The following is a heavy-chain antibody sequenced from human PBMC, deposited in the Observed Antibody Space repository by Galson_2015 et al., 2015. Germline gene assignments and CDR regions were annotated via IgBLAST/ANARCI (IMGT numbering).Heavy chain of an antibody. J-gene: IGHJ4*02. CDR1: GFTFSSHG. CDR3: AKDLNTRARITMIVAEDY. Sequence: SLRLSCEASGFTFSSHGMHWVRQAPGKGLEWVAVISYVGSNKYYADYVKGRFTISRDNSKNTLYLQMNSLRAEDTAVYYCAKDLNTRARITMIVAEDYWGQGTLVTVSS. V-gene: IGHV3-30*18. D-gene: IGHD3-22*01. CDR2: ISYVGSNK.